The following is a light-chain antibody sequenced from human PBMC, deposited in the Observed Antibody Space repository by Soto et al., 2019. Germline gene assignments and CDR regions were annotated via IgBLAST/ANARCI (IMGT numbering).Light chain of an antibody. Sequence: QSVLTQPPSVSAAPGQTVTISCSGSSSNIGNNFVSWYQQFPGTTPKLLIYDNNKRPSGIPDRFSGSKSGTSATLGITGLQTGDEADYYCATWDTSLYTTVVFGGGTKVTVL. CDR3: ATWDTSLYTTVV. CDR1: SSNIGNNF. V-gene: IGLV1-51*01. J-gene: IGLJ2*01. CDR2: DNN.